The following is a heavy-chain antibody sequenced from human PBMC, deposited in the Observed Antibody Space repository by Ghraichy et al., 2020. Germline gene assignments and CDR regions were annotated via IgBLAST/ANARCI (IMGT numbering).Heavy chain of an antibody. D-gene: IGHD2-21*01. CDR3: AKVTGVAEMVVEYFQH. CDR1: GFTFSSYA. Sequence: GGSLRLSCVASGFTFSSYAMSWVRQAPGKGLEWVSAISGSGGSTYYADSVKGRFTISRDNSKNTLYLQMNSLRAEDTAVYYCAKVTGVAEMVVEYFQHWGQGTLVTVSS. CDR2: ISGSGGST. V-gene: IGHV3-23*01. J-gene: IGHJ1*01.